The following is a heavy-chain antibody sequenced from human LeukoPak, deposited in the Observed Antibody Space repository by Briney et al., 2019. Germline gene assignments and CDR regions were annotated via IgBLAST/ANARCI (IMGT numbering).Heavy chain of an antibody. J-gene: IGHJ4*02. Sequence: SVKVSCKASGGTFSSYAISWVRQAPGQGLEWMGGIIPIFGTANYAQKFQGRVTITTDESTSTAYMELSSLRSEDTAVYYCARDRFRNYYGSGSYYPFDYWGQGTLVTVSS. V-gene: IGHV1-69*05. CDR1: GGTFSSYA. CDR3: ARDRFRNYYGSGSYYPFDY. D-gene: IGHD3-10*01. CDR2: IIPIFGTA.